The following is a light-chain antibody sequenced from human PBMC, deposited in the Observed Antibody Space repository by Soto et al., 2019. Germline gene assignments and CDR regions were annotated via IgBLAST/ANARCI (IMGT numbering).Light chain of an antibody. CDR3: AAWNDNLNGPGYV. V-gene: IGLV1-44*01. CDR1: SSNIGSNT. CDR2: SDN. J-gene: IGLJ1*01. Sequence: SVLTQPPSASGTPGQRVTISCSGSSSNIGSNTVNWYQQLPGTAPKLLIYSDNQRPSGVPDRFSGSKSGTSASLAISGLQSEDEADYFCAAWNDNLNGPGYVFGTGTKLTVL.